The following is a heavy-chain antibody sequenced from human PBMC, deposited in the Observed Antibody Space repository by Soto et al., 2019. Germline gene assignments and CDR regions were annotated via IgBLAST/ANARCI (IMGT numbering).Heavy chain of an antibody. CDR1: GYSFTSYW. Sequence: RGESLKISCKGSGYSFTSYWISWVRQMPGKGLEWMGRIDPSDSYTNYSPSFQGHVTVSADKSISTAYLQWSSLKASDTAMYYCARHQGPVVYYGMDVWGQGTTVTVSS. D-gene: IGHD2-15*01. V-gene: IGHV5-10-1*01. CDR3: ARHQGPVVYYGMDV. CDR2: IDPSDSYT. J-gene: IGHJ6*02.